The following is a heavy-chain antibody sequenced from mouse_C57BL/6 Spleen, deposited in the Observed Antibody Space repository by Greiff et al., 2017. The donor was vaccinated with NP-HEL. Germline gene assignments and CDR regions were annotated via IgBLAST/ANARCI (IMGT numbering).Heavy chain of an antibody. J-gene: IGHJ4*01. V-gene: IGHV7-3*01. CDR3: ARSLYDGYYAMDY. Sequence: EVKLVESGGGLVQPGGSLSLSCAASGFTFTDYYMSWVRQPPGKALEWLGFIRNKANGYTTEYSASVKGRFTISRDNSQSILYLQMNALRAEDSATYYCARSLYDGYYAMDYWGQGTSVTVSS. D-gene: IGHD2-3*01. CDR1: GFTFTDYY. CDR2: IRNKANGYTT.